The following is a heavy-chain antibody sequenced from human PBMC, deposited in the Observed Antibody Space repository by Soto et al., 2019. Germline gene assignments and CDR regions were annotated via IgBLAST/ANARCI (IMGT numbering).Heavy chain of an antibody. CDR3: ASGGIVVPAARGMDV. Sequence: SETLSLTCAVSGGSISSSNWWSWVRQPPGKGLEWIGEIYHSGSTNYNPSLKSRVTISVDKSKNQFSLKLSSVTAADTAVYYCASGGIVVPAARGMDVWGQRTTVTVSS. V-gene: IGHV4-4*02. D-gene: IGHD2-2*01. CDR1: GGSISSSNW. J-gene: IGHJ6*02. CDR2: IYHSGST.